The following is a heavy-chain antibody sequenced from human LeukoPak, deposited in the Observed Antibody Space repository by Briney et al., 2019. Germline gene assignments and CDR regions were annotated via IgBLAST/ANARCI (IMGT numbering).Heavy chain of an antibody. CDR1: GYTFTGYY. CDR2: INPDSGVT. J-gene: IGHJ5*02. Sequence: GASVNVSCKASGYTFTGYYMHWVRQAPGQGLEWVGWINPDSGVTNYAQKFQGRVTVTRDTSISTAYMELSRLRSDDTAVYYCARVIVGTPSFASWGEGTLVTVSS. CDR3: ARVIVGTPSFAS. V-gene: IGHV1-2*02. D-gene: IGHD3-16*02.